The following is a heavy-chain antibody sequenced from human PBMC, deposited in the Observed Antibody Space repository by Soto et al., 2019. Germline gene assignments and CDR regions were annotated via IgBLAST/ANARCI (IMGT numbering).Heavy chain of an antibody. CDR2: ISYDGSNK. CDR3: AKDSMQWLALDAFAI. D-gene: IGHD6-19*01. Sequence: GGSLRLSCAASGFSFSSYGMHWVRQAPGKGLEWVAVISYDGSNKYYADSVKGRFTISRDNSKNTLYLQMNSLRAEDTAVYYCAKDSMQWLALDAFAIWGQGSMVTVSS. V-gene: IGHV3-30*18. CDR1: GFSFSSYG. J-gene: IGHJ3*02.